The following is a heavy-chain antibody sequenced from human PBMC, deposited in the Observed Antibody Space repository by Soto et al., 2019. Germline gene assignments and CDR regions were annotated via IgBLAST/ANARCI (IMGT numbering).Heavy chain of an antibody. V-gene: IGHV4-4*02. Sequence: QVQLQESGPGLVKPSGTLSLTCAVSGGSIISSNWWSWVRQPPGKGLEWIGEIYHSGSTNYNPSLQSRVTLSVDKSKNQFSLKLSSVTAADTAVYYCASHRQDHDYGDYRDYWGQGTLVTVSS. D-gene: IGHD4-17*01. CDR2: IYHSGST. CDR3: ASHRQDHDYGDYRDY. CDR1: GGSIISSNW. J-gene: IGHJ4*02.